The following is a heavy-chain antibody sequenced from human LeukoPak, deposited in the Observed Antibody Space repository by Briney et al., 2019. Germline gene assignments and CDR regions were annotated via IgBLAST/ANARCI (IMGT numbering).Heavy chain of an antibody. J-gene: IGHJ6*02. CDR2: ISAYNGNT. V-gene: IGHV1-18*01. D-gene: IGHD3-3*01. CDR1: GYTFTSYG. Sequence: GASVKVSCKASGYTFTSYGISSVRQAPGQGLEWMGWISAYNGNTNYAQKLQGRVTMTRNTSISTAYMELSSLRSEDTAVYYCARGRFLEWLSSYYYYYGMDVWGQGTTVTVSS. CDR3: ARGRFLEWLSSYYYYYGMDV.